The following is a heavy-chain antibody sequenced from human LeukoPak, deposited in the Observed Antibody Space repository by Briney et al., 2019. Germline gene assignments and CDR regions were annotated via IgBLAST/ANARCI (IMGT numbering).Heavy chain of an antibody. CDR2: IKQDGSEK. Sequence: GGSLRLSCAASGFTFSTYWMSWVRQAPGKGLEWVANIKQDGSEKYYVDSVKGRFTISRDNAKNSVYLQMNSLRAEDTAVYYCARDEGFTTVTRCLDYWGQGTLVTVSS. CDR3: ARDEGFTTVTRCLDY. V-gene: IGHV3-7*01. D-gene: IGHD4-17*01. J-gene: IGHJ4*02. CDR1: GFTFSTYW.